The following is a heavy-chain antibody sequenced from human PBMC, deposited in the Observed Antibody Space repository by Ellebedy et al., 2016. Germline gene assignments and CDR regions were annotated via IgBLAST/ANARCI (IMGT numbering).Heavy chain of an antibody. V-gene: IGHV4-61*02. CDR1: GGSISSGSYY. Sequence: SETLSLXXTVSGGSISSGSYYWSWIRQPAGKGLEWIGRIYTSGSTNYNPSLKSRVTMSVDTSKNQFSLKLSSVTAADTAVYYCARDVNKYCTNGVCYTSFDYWGQGTLVTVSS. CDR2: IYTSGST. J-gene: IGHJ4*02. CDR3: ARDVNKYCTNGVCYTSFDY. D-gene: IGHD2-8*01.